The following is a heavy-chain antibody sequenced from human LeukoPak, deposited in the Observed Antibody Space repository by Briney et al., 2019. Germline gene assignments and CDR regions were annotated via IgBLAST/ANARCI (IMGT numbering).Heavy chain of an antibody. D-gene: IGHD6-19*01. CDR2: ISAYNGNT. V-gene: IGHV1-18*01. J-gene: IGHJ4*02. Sequence: RASVKVSCKASGYTFTSYGITWVRQAPGQGLEWMGWISAYNGNTNYAQKFQGRVTMTTDTSTSTVYMELRSLRSDDTAVYYCARRYGVAGEFDYWGQGTLVTVSS. CDR1: GYTFTSYG. CDR3: ARRYGVAGEFDY.